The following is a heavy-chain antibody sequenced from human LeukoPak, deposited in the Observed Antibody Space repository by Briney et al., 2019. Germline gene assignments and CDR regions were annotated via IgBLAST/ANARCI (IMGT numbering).Heavy chain of an antibody. D-gene: IGHD6-13*01. CDR2: IYYSGST. Sequence: SETLSLTCTVSGGSISSGDYYWSWIRQPPGKGLEWIGYIYYSGSTYYNPSLKSRVTISVDTSKNQFSLKLSSVTAADTAVYYCARDQEYSSSWYVFDYWGQGTLVTVSS. V-gene: IGHV4-30-4*01. CDR1: GGSISSGDYY. J-gene: IGHJ4*02. CDR3: ARDQEYSSSWYVFDY.